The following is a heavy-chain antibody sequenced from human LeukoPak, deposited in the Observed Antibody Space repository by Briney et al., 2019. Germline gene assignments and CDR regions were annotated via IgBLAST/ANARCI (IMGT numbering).Heavy chain of an antibody. CDR1: GFTFSSYS. D-gene: IGHD3-3*01. Sequence: GGSLRLSCAASGFTFSSYSMNWVRQAPGKGLEWVSYISSSSRYTYYADSVKGRFTISRDNSKNTLYLQMNSLRAEDTAVYYCAKYEIRHPTDFDYWGQGTLVTVSS. V-gene: IGHV3-21*04. CDR3: AKYEIRHPTDFDY. J-gene: IGHJ4*02. CDR2: ISSSSRYT.